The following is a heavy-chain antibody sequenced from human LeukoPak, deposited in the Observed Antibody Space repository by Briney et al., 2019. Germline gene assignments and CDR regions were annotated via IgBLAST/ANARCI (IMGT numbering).Heavy chain of an antibody. V-gene: IGHV3-48*01. J-gene: IGHJ6*02. CDR2: ISSSSSTI. CDR3: ARGRGYDFWSGYSPNYYYYGMDV. CDR1: GFTFSSYS. Sequence: GGSLRLSCAASGFTFSSYSMNWVRQAPGKGLEWVSYISSSSSTIYYADSVKGRFTISRDNAKNSLYLQMNSLRAEDTAVYYCARGRGYDFWSGYSPNYYYYGMDVWGQGTTVTVSS. D-gene: IGHD3-3*01.